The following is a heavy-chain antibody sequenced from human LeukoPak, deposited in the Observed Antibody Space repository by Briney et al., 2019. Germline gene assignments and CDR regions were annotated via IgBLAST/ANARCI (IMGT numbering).Heavy chain of an antibody. Sequence: SETLSLTCTVSGGSISNYYWSWIRQSPEKGLEWIGYIYYTGSTNYNPSLKSRVTMSVDTSKNQFSLKLSSVTAADTAVYYCARDSSGWYRWFDPWGQGTRVTVSS. J-gene: IGHJ5*02. CDR1: GGSISNYY. V-gene: IGHV4-59*01. CDR2: IYYTGST. D-gene: IGHD6-19*01. CDR3: ARDSSGWYRWFDP.